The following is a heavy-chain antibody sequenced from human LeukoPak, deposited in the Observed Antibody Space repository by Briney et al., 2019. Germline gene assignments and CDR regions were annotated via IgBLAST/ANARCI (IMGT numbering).Heavy chain of an antibody. CDR3: ARDEHPATMIVVVLAQYYYYGMDV. V-gene: IGHV1-18*01. CDR1: GYTFTSYG. CDR2: ISAYNGNT. D-gene: IGHD3-22*01. J-gene: IGHJ6*02. Sequence: ASVEVSCKASGYTFTSYGISWVRQAPGQGLEWMGWISAYNGNTNYAQKLQGRVTMTTDTSTSTAYMELRSLRSDDTAVYYCARDEHPATMIVVVLAQYYYYGMDVWGQGTTVTVSS.